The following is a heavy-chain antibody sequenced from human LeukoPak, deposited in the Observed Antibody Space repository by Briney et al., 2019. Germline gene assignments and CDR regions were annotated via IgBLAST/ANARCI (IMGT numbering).Heavy chain of an antibody. CDR3: ASAATSGTYNFDS. D-gene: IGHD1-26*01. CDR1: GGSFSDYY. V-gene: IGHV4-34*01. J-gene: IGHJ4*02. Sequence: PSETLSLTCAVYGGSFSDYYWSWLRQPPGKGLEWIGEINHSGSTNYKPSLKSRVTISVDTSKNQFSLRLTSVTAADTAVYYCASAATSGTYNFDSRGQGTLVTVSS. CDR2: INHSGST.